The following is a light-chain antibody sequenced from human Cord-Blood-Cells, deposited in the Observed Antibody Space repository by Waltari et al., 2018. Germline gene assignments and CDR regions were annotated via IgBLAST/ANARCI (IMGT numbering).Light chain of an antibody. J-gene: IGLJ1*01. V-gene: IGLV2-23*01. CDR2: EGS. Sequence: QSALTRPAPVSGSPGPSITISCTGTSRDFWRYNLVSWYQQHPGKAPKLMIYEGSKRPSGVSNRFSGSKSGNTASLTISGLQAEDEADYYCCSYAGSYVFGTGTKVTVL. CDR1: SRDFWRYNL. CDR3: CSYAGSYV.